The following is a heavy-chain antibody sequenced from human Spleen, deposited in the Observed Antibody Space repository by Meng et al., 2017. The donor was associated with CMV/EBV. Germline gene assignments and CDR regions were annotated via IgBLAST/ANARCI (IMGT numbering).Heavy chain of an antibody. Sequence: GGSLRLSCAASGFTFSSCAMSWVRQAPGKGLEWVSLISGSGGSTYYADSVKGRFTISRDNSKNTLYLQMNSLRAEDTAVYYCAKDRPRTRITIIVVGKKDQPIFDYWGQGTLVTVSS. CDR2: ISGSGGST. J-gene: IGHJ4*02. CDR1: GFTFSSCA. V-gene: IGHV3-23*01. CDR3: AKDRPRTRITIIVVGKKDQPIFDY. D-gene: IGHD3-22*01.